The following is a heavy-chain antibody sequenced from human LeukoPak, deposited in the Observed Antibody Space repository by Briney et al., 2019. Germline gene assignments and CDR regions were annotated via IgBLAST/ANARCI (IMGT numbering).Heavy chain of an antibody. CDR2: ISWNSGSI. J-gene: IGHJ4*02. Sequence: GGSLRLSCAASGFTFDDYAMHWVRQAPGKGLEWVSGISWNSGSIGYADSVKGRFTISRHNADSSLYLQMNSLRAEDTAVYYCARDYKSPDFWAGYPPYHHDHWGQGTLVTVSS. CDR1: GFTFDDYA. D-gene: IGHD3/OR15-3a*01. CDR3: ARDYKSPDFWAGYPPYHHDH. V-gene: IGHV3-9*01.